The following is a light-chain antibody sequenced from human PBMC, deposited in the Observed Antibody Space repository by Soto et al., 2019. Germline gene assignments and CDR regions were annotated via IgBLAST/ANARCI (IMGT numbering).Light chain of an antibody. CDR3: QQYYSTPYT. V-gene: IGKV4-1*01. CDR1: QSVLYSSNNKNY. Sequence: DIVMTQSPDSLAVSLGERATINCKSSQSVLYSSNNKNYLAWYQQKPGQSPKLLIYWASTRESGVPDRFSGSGSGTDFTFTISSLQAEDVAVYYCQQYYSTPYTFGQGTKLEIK. J-gene: IGKJ2*01. CDR2: WAS.